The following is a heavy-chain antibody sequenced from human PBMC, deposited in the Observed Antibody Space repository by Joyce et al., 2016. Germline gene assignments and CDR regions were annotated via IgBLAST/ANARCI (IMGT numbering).Heavy chain of an antibody. CDR2: NYHNEST. Sequence: QLQLQESGSGLVKPSQTLSLTCAVSGASVSRGGYSWSWIRQPPGKGLEWIVYNYHNESTYYNPSLKSRVTISVDRSKNQFSLKLASVTAADTAVYYCASGFNFKGRSFFDYWGQGALVTVSS. D-gene: IGHD3-10*01. V-gene: IGHV4-30-2*01. J-gene: IGHJ4*02. CDR1: GASVSRGGYS. CDR3: ASGFNFKGRSFFDY.